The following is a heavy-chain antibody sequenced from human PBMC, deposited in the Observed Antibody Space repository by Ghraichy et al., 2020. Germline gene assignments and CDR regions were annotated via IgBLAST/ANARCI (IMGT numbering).Heavy chain of an antibody. J-gene: IGHJ4*02. CDR2: ISGSGGST. CDR3: AKGPSSWSNFDY. D-gene: IGHD6-13*01. CDR1: GFTFSSHA. Sequence: GESLNISCAASGFTFSSHAMSWVRQAPGKGLEWVSAISGSGGSTYYADSVKGRFTISRDNSKNTLYLQMNSLRGEDTAVYYCAKGPSSWSNFDYWGQGTLVTVSS. V-gene: IGHV3-23*01.